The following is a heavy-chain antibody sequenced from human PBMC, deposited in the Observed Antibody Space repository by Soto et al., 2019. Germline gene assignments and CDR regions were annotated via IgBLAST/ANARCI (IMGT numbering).Heavy chain of an antibody. J-gene: IGHJ5*02. CDR2: IYYSGST. CDR3: ARHVEGFGELFLSWFDP. D-gene: IGHD3-10*01. Sequence: TLSLTCTVSGGSISSGGYYWSWIRQHPGKGLEWIGYIYYSGSTYYNPSLKSRVTISVDTSKNQFSLKLSSVTAADTAVYYCARHVEGFGELFLSWFDPWGQGTLVSVSS. CDR1: GGSISSGGYY. V-gene: IGHV4-31*03.